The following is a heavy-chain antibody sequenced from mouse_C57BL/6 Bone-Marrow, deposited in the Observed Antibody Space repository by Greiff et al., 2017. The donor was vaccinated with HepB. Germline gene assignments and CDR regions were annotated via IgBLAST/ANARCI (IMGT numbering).Heavy chain of an antibody. D-gene: IGHD1-1*01. CDR3: STGGVGLRRYFDG. Sequence: EVQLQQSGAELVRPGASVKLSCTASGFNIKDDYMHWVKQRPEQGLEWIGWIDPENGDTEYASKFQGKATITADTASNTAYLQLSSLTSEYTAVEYGSTGGVGLRRYFDGRGTGTTVTVAS. V-gene: IGHV14-4*01. CDR2: IDPENGDT. J-gene: IGHJ1*03. CDR1: GFNIKDDY.